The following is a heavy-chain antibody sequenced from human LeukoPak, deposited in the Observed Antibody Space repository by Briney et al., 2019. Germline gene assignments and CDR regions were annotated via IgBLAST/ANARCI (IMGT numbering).Heavy chain of an antibody. D-gene: IGHD2-2*01. Sequence: SVKVPCKASGGTFSSYAISWVRQAPGQGLEWMGRIIPIFGIANYAQKFQGRVTITADKSTSTAYMELSSLRSEDTAVYYCARGGDCSSTSCYSLWFDPWGQGTLVTVSS. CDR1: GGTFSSYA. V-gene: IGHV1-69*04. CDR2: IIPIFGIA. J-gene: IGHJ5*02. CDR3: ARGGDCSSTSCYSLWFDP.